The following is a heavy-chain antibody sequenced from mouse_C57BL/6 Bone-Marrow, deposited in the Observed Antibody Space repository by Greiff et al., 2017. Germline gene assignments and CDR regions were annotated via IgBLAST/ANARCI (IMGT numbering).Heavy chain of an antibody. CDR3: ARSYGSIHWYFDV. J-gene: IGHJ1*03. V-gene: IGHV1-81*01. Sequence: QVQLQQSGAELARPGASVKLSCKASGYTFTSYGISWVKQRTGQGLEWIGEIYPRSGNTYYNEKFKGKATLTADKSSSTAYMELRSLTSEDSAVYFCARSYGSIHWYFDVGGTGTTVIVAS. CDR2: IYPRSGNT. D-gene: IGHD1-1*01. CDR1: GYTFTSYG.